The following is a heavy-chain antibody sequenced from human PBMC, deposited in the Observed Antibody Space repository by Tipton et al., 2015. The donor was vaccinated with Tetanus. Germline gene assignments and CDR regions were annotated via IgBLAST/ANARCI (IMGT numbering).Heavy chain of an antibody. CDR2: ISFDGSSQ. V-gene: IGHV3-30*14. J-gene: IGHJ4*02. D-gene: IGHD3-16*02. Sequence: SLRLSCVPSGFTFSSYGMHWVRQAPGKGLEWVAVISFDGSSQHYADSVKGRFTISRDNSKNTLYLQMSNLRAEDTAVYYCARDYPDFDYWGQGTLVTVSS. CDR3: ARDYPDFDY. CDR1: GFTFSSYG.